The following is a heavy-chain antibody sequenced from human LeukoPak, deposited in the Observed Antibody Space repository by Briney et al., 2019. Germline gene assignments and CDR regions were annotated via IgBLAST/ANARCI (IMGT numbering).Heavy chain of an antibody. Sequence: ASVKVSCKASGYTFTSYDINWVRQATGQGLEWMGWMNPNSGNTGYAQKFQGRVTITRNTSISTAYMELSSLRSDDTAVYYCARVSTELLWFGELFDYWGQGTLVTVSS. J-gene: IGHJ4*02. V-gene: IGHV1-8*03. CDR1: GYTFTSYD. CDR2: MNPNSGNT. D-gene: IGHD3-10*01. CDR3: ARVSTELLWFGELFDY.